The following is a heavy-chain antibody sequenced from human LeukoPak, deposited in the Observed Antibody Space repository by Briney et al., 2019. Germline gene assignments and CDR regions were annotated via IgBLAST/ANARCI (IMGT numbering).Heavy chain of an antibody. CDR1: GYTFTSYD. CDR2: MNPNSGNT. Sequence: GASVKFSCKASGYTFTSYDINWVRQATGQGLEWTGWMNPNSGNTGYAQKFQGRVTMTRNTSISTAYMELSSLRSEDTAVYYRARGQVDHCSGGSCPSGYWGQETLVTVSS. V-gene: IGHV1-8*01. D-gene: IGHD2-15*01. J-gene: IGHJ4*02. CDR3: ARGQVDHCSGGSCPSGY.